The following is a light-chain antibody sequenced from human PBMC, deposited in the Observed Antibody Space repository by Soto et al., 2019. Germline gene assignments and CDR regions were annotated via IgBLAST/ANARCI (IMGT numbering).Light chain of an antibody. J-gene: IGKJ4*01. Sequence: EIVLTQSPATLSLSPGERATLSCRASQSVSRYLAWYQQKPGQAPRLLIYDASNRATGIPARFSGSGSGTDFTLTISRLEPEDFAVYYCQQRSNWLGELTFGGGTKVEIK. CDR3: QQRSNWLGELT. CDR1: QSVSRY. V-gene: IGKV3-11*01. CDR2: DAS.